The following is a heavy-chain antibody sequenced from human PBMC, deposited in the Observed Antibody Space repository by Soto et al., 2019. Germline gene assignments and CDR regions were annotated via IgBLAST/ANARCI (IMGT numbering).Heavy chain of an antibody. CDR3: AREPWFFNDTATTDIYTHPTRGSSDL. CDR1: GTSFQNYF. D-gene: IGHD4-17*01. J-gene: IGHJ2*01. V-gene: IGHV4-59*01. Sequence: PSETLSLTCSVSGTSFQNYFWSWLRQSPGKGLEWIGNIAHNGRTKYNPSLKSRLIISLDPSKNQFSLSLTSITAADTAVYFCAREPWFFNDTATTDIYTHPTRGSSDL. CDR2: IAHNGRT.